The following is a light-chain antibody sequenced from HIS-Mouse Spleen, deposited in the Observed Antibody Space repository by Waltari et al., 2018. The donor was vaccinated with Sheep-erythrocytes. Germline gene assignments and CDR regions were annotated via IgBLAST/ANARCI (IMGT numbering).Light chain of an antibody. Sequence: SYELTQPPSVSVSPGQTASITCSGDKLGDKYACWYQQKPGQSPVLVIYQDSKRPSGVPERFSGSNSGNTGTLTIGGTQAMDEADYYCQAWDSSSWVFGGGTKLTVL. CDR2: QDS. J-gene: IGLJ3*02. CDR3: QAWDSSSWV. V-gene: IGLV3-1*01. CDR1: KLGDKY.